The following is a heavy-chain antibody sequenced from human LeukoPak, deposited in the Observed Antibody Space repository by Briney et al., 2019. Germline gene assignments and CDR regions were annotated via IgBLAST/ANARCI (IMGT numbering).Heavy chain of an antibody. CDR2: TRNKANSCPT. J-gene: IGHJ6*03. D-gene: IGHD3-16*01. CDR3: ARNVMTGQRNYMDV. CDR1: GFTFSDHY. V-gene: IGHV3-72*01. Sequence: GGSLRLSCAASGFTFSDHYMDWVRLAPVKGQELVGRTRNKANSCPTEYAASVKGRFTISTDDSKNSLYLQMNSLKTEDTAVYYCARNVMTGQRNYMDVWGKGTTVTVSS.